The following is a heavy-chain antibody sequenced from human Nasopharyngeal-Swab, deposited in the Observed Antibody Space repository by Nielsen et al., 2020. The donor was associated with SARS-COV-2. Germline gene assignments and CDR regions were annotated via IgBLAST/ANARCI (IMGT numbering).Heavy chain of an antibody. CDR1: GFTFDIYE. J-gene: IGHJ4*02. Sequence: GESLKISCAASGFTFDIYEMDWVRQAPGKGLEWVSYISSTGSTMYYADSVKGRFTISRDNAKNSLYLQMNSLRAEDTAVYYCARGGGGSSGYYFDFWGQGTPVTVSS. D-gene: IGHD3-22*01. CDR3: ARGGGGSSGYYFDF. CDR2: ISSTGSTM. V-gene: IGHV3-48*03.